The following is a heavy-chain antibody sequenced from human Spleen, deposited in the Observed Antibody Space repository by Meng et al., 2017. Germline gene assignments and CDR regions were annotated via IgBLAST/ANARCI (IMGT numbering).Heavy chain of an antibody. D-gene: IGHD4-11*01. J-gene: IGHJ6*02. CDR1: GFTFSSYA. CDR2: ISYDGSNK. V-gene: IGHV3-30*07. CDR3: ARAARTQRLQSPTRRRLPYYYYGMDV. Sequence: GESLKISCAASGFTFSSYAMHWVRQAPGKGLEWVAVISYDGSNKYYADSVKGRFTISRDNSKNTLYLQMNSLRAEDTALYHCARAARTQRLQSPTRRRLPYYYYGMDVWGQGTTVTVSS.